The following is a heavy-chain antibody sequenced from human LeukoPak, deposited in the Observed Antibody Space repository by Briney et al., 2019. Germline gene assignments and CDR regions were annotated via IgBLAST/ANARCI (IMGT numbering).Heavy chain of an antibody. D-gene: IGHD5-12*01. CDR3: ARGISEESGYGFFFDY. V-gene: IGHV4-34*01. CDR2: INHSGST. Sequence: SETLSLTCAVYGGSFSGYYWSWIRQPPGKGLEWIGEINHSGSTNYNPSLKSRVTISVDTSKNQFSLKLSSVTAADTAVYYCARGISEESGYGFFFDYWGQGTLVTVSS. CDR1: GGSFSGYY. J-gene: IGHJ4*02.